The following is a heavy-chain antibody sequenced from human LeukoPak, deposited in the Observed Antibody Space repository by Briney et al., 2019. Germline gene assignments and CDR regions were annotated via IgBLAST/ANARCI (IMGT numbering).Heavy chain of an antibody. V-gene: IGHV3-20*04. CDR2: ITWNGGFT. CDR1: GFTFDDYG. CDR3: ARWWAGGIRRTSDF. Sequence: PGGSLRLSCAASGFTFDDYGMTWVRQAPGKGLEWVSGITWNGGFTGYADSVKGRFTISRDNAKNSLYLQMNSLRAEDTAFDYWARWWAGGIRRTSDFWGQGTTVTVSS. J-gene: IGHJ3*01. D-gene: IGHD2-15*01.